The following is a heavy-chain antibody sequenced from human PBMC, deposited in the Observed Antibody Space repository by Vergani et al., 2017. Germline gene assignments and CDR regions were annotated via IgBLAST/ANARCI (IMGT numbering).Heavy chain of an antibody. J-gene: IGHJ4*02. V-gene: IGHV5-51*01. D-gene: IGHD3-22*01. CDR3: ARLYGRDSSGSKYFDY. CDR1: RYIFTHYW. Sequence: EVQLVQSGAEVKKPGESLKISRQISRYIFTHYWIGWVRQMPGKGLEWMGIIHPADSDTRYSPSFQGQVTFSGDKSISTAYLQRRSLRASDSAMYYCARLYGRDSSGSKYFDYWGQGTLVTVSS. CDR2: IHPADSDT.